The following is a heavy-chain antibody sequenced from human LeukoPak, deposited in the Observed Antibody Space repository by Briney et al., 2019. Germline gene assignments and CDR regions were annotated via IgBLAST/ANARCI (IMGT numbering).Heavy chain of an antibody. V-gene: IGHV3-7*04. D-gene: IGHD2-2*01. CDR2: IKQDGSEI. J-gene: IGHJ4*02. CDR1: GSTFNNYW. CDR3: AGAYYSRSLFEF. Sequence: GGSPRLSCEASGSTFNNYWMNWVRQAPGKGLEWVANIKQDGSEIDYVDSVKGRFTISRDNAKNSLYLQMDSLRSEDTAIYYCAGAYYSRSLFEFWGQGTLVTVSS.